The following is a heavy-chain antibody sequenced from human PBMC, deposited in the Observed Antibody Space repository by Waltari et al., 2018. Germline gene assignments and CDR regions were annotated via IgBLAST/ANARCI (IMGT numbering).Heavy chain of an antibody. CDR2: IYSGGST. CDR3: ANIHMDDYGDYVAPPYFDY. V-gene: IGHV3-23*03. J-gene: IGHJ4*02. D-gene: IGHD4-17*01. Sequence: EVQLLESGGGLVQPGGSLRLSCAASGFTFSSYAVSWVRQAPGQGLEWVSVIYSGGSTYYADSVKGRFTISRDNSKNTLYLQMNSLRAEDTAVYYCANIHMDDYGDYVAPPYFDYWGQGTLVTVSS. CDR1: GFTFSSYA.